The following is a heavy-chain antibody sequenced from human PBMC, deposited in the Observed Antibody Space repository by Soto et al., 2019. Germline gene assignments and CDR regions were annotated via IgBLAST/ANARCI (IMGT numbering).Heavy chain of an antibody. J-gene: IGHJ6*02. CDR1: GASISSYF. V-gene: IGHV4-59*01. Sequence: SETLSLTCIVSGASISSYFSSWIRQPPGKGLEWVGYSLYTANTNHTPPLKSRVTMSVDTSKNQVSLKLSSVTAADTAVYYCARAAYGSGNYYAPHYYYAMDVWGQGNTVTVPS. CDR2: SLYTANT. CDR3: ARAAYGSGNYYAPHYYYAMDV. D-gene: IGHD3-10*01.